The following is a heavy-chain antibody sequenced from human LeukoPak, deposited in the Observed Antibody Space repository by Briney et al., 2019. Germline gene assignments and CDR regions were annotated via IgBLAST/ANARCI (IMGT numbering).Heavy chain of an antibody. Sequence: GASLKISCKASGYSFSSYWIGWVRQMLGKGLEWMGIIYPGDSDTRYSPSFLGQVTISADKSISTAYPQWSGLKPSDTAMYYCAKRWADSSGSQHYFDYWGQGTLVTVSS. CDR3: AKRWADSSGSQHYFDY. J-gene: IGHJ4*02. D-gene: IGHD3-22*01. CDR1: GYSFSSYW. CDR2: IYPGDSDT. V-gene: IGHV5-51*01.